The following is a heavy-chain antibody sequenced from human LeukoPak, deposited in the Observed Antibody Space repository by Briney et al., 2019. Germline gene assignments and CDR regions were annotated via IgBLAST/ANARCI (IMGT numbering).Heavy chain of an antibody. D-gene: IGHD6-19*01. Sequence: GGSLRLFCAASGFTFSSYAMHWVRQAPGKGLEWVAVISYDGSNKYYADSVKGRFTISRDNSKNTLYLQMNSLRAEDTAVYYCAGAVAVYYFDYWGQGTLVTVSS. CDR2: ISYDGSNK. CDR1: GFTFSSYA. J-gene: IGHJ4*02. CDR3: AGAVAVYYFDY. V-gene: IGHV3-30-3*01.